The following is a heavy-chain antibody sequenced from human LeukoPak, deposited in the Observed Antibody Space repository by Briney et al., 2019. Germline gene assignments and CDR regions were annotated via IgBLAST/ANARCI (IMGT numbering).Heavy chain of an antibody. CDR3: ARLDGPQSGYYFAS. CDR2: IYPSDSDT. J-gene: IGHJ4*02. CDR1: GYSFSNYW. Sequence: GESLKISCRDSGYSFSNYWIAWVRQTPGKGLEWMGIIYPSDSDTRYSPSFQGQVTISVDKSITTAYLQWSSLKASDTAIYYCARLDGPQSGYYFASWGQGTLVTVSS. D-gene: IGHD1-26*01. V-gene: IGHV5-51*01.